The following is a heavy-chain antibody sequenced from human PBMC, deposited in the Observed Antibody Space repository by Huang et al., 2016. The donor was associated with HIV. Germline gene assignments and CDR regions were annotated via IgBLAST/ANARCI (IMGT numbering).Heavy chain of an antibody. V-gene: IGHV3-30*18. Sequence: QVQLVESGGGVVQPGRSLRISCAASGFTFSSYGMHWVRQAPGTGLDWVAVISYDAKTKYDADSVKGRFSISRDKSKTTVYLQLNSLRLEDTAVYYCAKGGSAAAVLDFWGQGTLVTVSS. CDR2: ISYDAKTK. J-gene: IGHJ4*02. CDR3: AKGGSAAAVLDF. CDR1: GFTFSSYG. D-gene: IGHD6-13*01.